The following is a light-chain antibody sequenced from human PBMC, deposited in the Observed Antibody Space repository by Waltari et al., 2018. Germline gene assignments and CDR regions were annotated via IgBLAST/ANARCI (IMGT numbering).Light chain of an antibody. Sequence: DIVMTQSPDSLAVSLGERATIKCKSSQSLLSNADNKNYLAWFQQKPGQPPKLLIYWAFIRESGGPDRFSGGGSGTDFTLTISNLQAEDVAVYYCQQHYGSPLTFGPGTRVDIK. V-gene: IGKV4-1*01. CDR2: WAF. J-gene: IGKJ3*01. CDR3: QQHYGSPLT. CDR1: QSLLSNADNKNY.